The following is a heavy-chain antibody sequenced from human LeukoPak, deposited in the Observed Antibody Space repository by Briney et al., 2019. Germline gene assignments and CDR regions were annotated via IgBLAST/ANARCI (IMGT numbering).Heavy chain of an antibody. CDR2: IYYSGST. D-gene: IGHD3-10*01. Sequence: SETLSLTCTVSGGSISSDYWSWIRQPPGKGLEWIGSIYYSGSTYYNPSLKSRVTISVDTSKNRFSLKLTSVTAADTAVYYCARHADSGFGGLAFHYWGQGTLVTVSS. V-gene: IGHV4-39*01. CDR3: ARHADSGFGGLAFHY. J-gene: IGHJ4*02. CDR1: GGSISSDY.